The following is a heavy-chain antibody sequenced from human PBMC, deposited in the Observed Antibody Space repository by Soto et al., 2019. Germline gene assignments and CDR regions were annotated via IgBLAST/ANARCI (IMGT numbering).Heavy chain of an antibody. CDR3: AKGPIRPSYFDY. CDR1: GFTFRNYA. V-gene: IGHV3-30*04. J-gene: IGHJ4*02. CDR2: ISNDGSNK. D-gene: IGHD1-1*01. Sequence: QVQLVDSGGGVVQPGRSLRLSCAASGFTFRNYAMHWVRQAPGKGLEWVALISNDGSNKYYADSVKGRFSIPRDNSQNTLYLQMNTLIAEETAVYFCAKGPIRPSYFDYWGKGTQVTISS.